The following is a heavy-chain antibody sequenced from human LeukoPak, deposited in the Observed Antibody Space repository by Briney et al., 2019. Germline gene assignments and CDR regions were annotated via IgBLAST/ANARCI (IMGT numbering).Heavy chain of an antibody. CDR2: IIPIFGTA. CDR3: LTRTRDYYYYGMDV. V-gene: IGHV1-69*13. Sequence: SVKVSCKASGGTFGSYAISWVRQAPGQGLEWMGGIIPIFGTANYAQKFQGRVTITADESTSTAYMELSSLRSEDTAVYYCLTRTRDYYYYGMDVWGQGTTVTVSS. J-gene: IGHJ6*02. CDR1: GGTFGSYA. D-gene: IGHD1-1*01.